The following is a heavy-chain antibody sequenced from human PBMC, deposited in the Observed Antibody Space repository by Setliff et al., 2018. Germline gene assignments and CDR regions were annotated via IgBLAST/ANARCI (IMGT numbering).Heavy chain of an antibody. J-gene: IGHJ3*02. CDR2: FDPEDGET. Sequence: SVTVSCKVSGYTLTELSMHWVRQAPGKGLEWMGGFDPEDGETIYAQKFQGRVTMTEDTSTDTAYMELSSLRSEDTAVYYCATGGLLWFGELSGGAFDIWGQGTMVTVSS. D-gene: IGHD3-10*01. V-gene: IGHV1-24*01. CDR1: GYTLTELS. CDR3: ATGGLLWFGELSGGAFDI.